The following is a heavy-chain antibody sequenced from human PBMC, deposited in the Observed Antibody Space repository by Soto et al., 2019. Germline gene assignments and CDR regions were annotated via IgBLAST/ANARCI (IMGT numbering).Heavy chain of an antibody. CDR3: GTVGRMGSTAASQHGMDV. Sequence: SVNFAGKASGGTCSSYPIIWLRHARGQGLEWMGGIIPIFGTANYAEKFQGRVTVNADTSTDTAYMELSSLRSEDTAVYYCGTVGRMGSTAASQHGMDVWGQRPTVTV. CDR2: IIPIFGTA. CDR1: GGTCSSYP. V-gene: IGHV1-69*06. D-gene: IGHD1-26*01. J-gene: IGHJ6*02.